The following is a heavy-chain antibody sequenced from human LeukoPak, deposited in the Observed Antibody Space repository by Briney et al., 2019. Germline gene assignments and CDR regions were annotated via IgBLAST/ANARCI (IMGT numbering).Heavy chain of an antibody. Sequence: SVKVSCKASGGTFSSYAISWVRQAPGQGLEWMGRIIPILGIANYAQKFQGRVTITADKSTSTAYMELSSLRSEDTAVYYCAKAGAAPLAGIDYWGQGTLVTVSS. CDR3: AKAGAAPLAGIDY. CDR2: IIPILGIA. CDR1: GGTFSSYA. D-gene: IGHD2-8*02. J-gene: IGHJ4*02. V-gene: IGHV1-69*04.